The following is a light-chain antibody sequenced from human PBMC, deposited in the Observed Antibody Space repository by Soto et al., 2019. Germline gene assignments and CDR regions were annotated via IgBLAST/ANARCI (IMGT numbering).Light chain of an antibody. V-gene: IGLV1-44*01. Sequence: QPVLTQPPSASGTPGQRVTISCSGSTSNIGSNTVNWYQQLPGTAPKLLIYSDSQRPSGVPDRFSGSKSGTSASLAISGLQSEDESDYYCAVWDDSLNGSVFGGGTQLTVL. J-gene: IGLJ2*01. CDR1: TSNIGSNT. CDR3: AVWDDSLNGSV. CDR2: SDS.